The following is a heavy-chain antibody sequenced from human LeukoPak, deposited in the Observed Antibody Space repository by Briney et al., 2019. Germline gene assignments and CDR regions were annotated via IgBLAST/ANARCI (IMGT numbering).Heavy chain of an antibody. Sequence: SETLSLTCAVYGGSFSGYYWSWIRQPPGKGLEWIGEINHSGSTNYNPSLKSRVTISVDTSKNQFSLKLTSVTAADTAVYYCARDAYSSGYYFFDYWGQGTLVTVSS. V-gene: IGHV4-34*01. J-gene: IGHJ4*02. CDR1: GGSFSGYY. CDR3: ARDAYSSGYYFFDY. CDR2: INHSGST. D-gene: IGHD6-19*01.